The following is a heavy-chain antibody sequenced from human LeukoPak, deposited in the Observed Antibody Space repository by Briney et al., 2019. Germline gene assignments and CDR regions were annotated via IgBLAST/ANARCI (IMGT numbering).Heavy chain of an antibody. J-gene: IGHJ4*02. CDR1: GFTFSGYA. Sequence: GGSLRLSCAASGFTFSGYAMHWVRQAPGKGLEWVAAISYDGSDKYYTDSMKGRFTISRVNSENTLYLQMNSLRSEDTAIYYCAKVREDRYYNSRGFYLDYWGQGTLVTVSS. V-gene: IGHV3-30*04. D-gene: IGHD3-22*01. CDR2: ISYDGSDK. CDR3: AKVREDRYYNSRGFYLDY.